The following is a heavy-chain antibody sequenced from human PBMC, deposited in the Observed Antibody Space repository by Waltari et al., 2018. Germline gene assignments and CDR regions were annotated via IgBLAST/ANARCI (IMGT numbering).Heavy chain of an antibody. CDR1: GFTLSSYG. CDR2: IRYDGSKK. Sequence: QVQLVESGGGVVQPGGSLSLSCAASGFTLSSYGLHWVRPAHGKGLEWVAFIRYDGSKKYYADSVKGRFTISRDNSKNTLYLQMNSLRAEDTAVYYCAKDRRYFDYWGQGTLVTVSS. J-gene: IGHJ4*02. CDR3: AKDRRYFDY. V-gene: IGHV3-30*02.